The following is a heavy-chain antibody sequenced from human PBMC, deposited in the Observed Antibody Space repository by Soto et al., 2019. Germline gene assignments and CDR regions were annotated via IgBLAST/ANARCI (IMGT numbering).Heavy chain of an antibody. D-gene: IGHD6-19*01. CDR1: GITFSSYS. CDR2: ISSSSSYI. Sequence: EVQLVESGGGLVKPGGSLRLSCAASGITFSSYSMNWVRQAPGKGLEWVSSISSSSSYIYYADSVKGRFTISRDNAKNSLYLQMNSLRAEDTAVYYCARSIAVAGTLYYFDYWGQGTLVTVSS. J-gene: IGHJ4*02. CDR3: ARSIAVAGTLYYFDY. V-gene: IGHV3-21*01.